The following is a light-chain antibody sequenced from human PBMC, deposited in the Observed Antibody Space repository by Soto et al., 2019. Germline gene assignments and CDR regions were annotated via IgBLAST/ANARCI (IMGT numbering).Light chain of an antibody. CDR2: STS. CDR1: QSLSVSY. CDR3: HQFGDSPQT. V-gene: IGKV3-20*01. J-gene: IGKJ1*01. Sequence: EIVLTQSPGTLSLSPGDRATLSCRASQSLSVSYIAWYQQKPGQAPRLLIDSTSTRAAGIPDRFTGRGSGTHFTLAISRLEPEDFAVYYCHQFGDSPQTFGQGTTVEV.